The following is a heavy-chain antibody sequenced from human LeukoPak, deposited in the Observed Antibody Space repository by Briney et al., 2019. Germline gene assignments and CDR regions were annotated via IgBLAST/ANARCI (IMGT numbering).Heavy chain of an antibody. V-gene: IGHV4-59*01. CDR2: IHNTGSS. J-gene: IGHJ3*02. CDR1: GGSINNYF. CDR3: ASLGGYYESSNSSLLETFDI. Sequence: SETLSLTCPVSGGSINNYFWSWIRQPPGKGLEWIGYIHNTGSSNYNPSLKSRATFSVDTSETQLSLKLNSVTAADTAVYYCASLGGYYESSNSSLLETFDIWGQGTMVTVSS. D-gene: IGHD3-22*01.